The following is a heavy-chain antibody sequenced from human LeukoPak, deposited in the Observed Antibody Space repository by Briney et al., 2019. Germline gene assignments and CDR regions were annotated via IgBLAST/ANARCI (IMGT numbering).Heavy chain of an antibody. V-gene: IGHV3-53*01. J-gene: IGHJ4*02. CDR3: AKDEGWELKGYYLDY. D-gene: IGHD1-26*01. CDR1: GFTVSVNY. CDR2: IGNSAGYT. Sequence: GGSLRLSCSAPGFTVSVNYMSWVRQAPGKGLEWVSTIGNSAGYTYYADSVKGRFTISRDNSKNTLYLQMNSLRAGDTAVYYCAKDEGWELKGYYLDYWGQGILVTVSS.